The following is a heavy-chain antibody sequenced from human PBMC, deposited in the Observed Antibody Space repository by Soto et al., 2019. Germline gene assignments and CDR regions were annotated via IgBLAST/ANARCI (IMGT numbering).Heavy chain of an antibody. D-gene: IGHD3-9*01. CDR1: GFTFSSYG. CDR2: ISYDGSNK. CDR3: AKDLYDILTGRVLDYMDV. V-gene: IGHV3-30*18. J-gene: IGHJ6*03. Sequence: PGGSLRLSCAASGFTFSSYGMHWVRQAPGKGLEWVAVISYDGSNKYYADSVKGRFTISRDNSKNTLYLQMNSLRAEDTAVYYCAKDLYDILTGRVLDYMDVWGKGTSVTVSS.